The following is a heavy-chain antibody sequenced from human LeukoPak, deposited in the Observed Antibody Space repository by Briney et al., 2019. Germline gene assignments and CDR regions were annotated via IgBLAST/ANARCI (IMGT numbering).Heavy chain of an antibody. Sequence: TASETLSLTCTVACVSISSYYWSWLRQPPGKGLEWVGYIYTGGSTNYNPSLKNRVTISVDTSKNQFSLKLTSVLAAAPAVYYCARLTRTCGSFEYWGEGALVTVSS. CDR2: IYTGGST. CDR1: CVSISSYY. D-gene: IGHD1/OR15-1a*01. CDR3: ARLTRTCGSFEY. V-gene: IGHV4-4*09. J-gene: IGHJ4*02.